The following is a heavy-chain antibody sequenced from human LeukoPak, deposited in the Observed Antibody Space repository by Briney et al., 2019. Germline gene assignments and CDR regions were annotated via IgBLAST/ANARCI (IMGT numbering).Heavy chain of an antibody. J-gene: IGHJ4*02. CDR3: ARDRNWNYDY. V-gene: IGHV3-21*01. CDR2: IGGSGDSI. CDR1: GFTFSNHG. Sequence: GGSLRLSCAASGFTFSNHGMHWVRQAPGKGLEWVSSIGGSGDSIYYADSVKGRFTISRDNAKNSLDLQMNSLRAEDTAVYYCARDRNWNYDYWGQGTLVTVSS. D-gene: IGHD1-7*01.